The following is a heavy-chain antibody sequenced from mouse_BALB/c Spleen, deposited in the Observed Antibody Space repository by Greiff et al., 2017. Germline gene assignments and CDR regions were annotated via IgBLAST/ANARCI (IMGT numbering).Heavy chain of an antibody. Sequence: QVQLKQPGAELVKPGASVKMSCKASGYTFTSYNMHWVKQTPGQGLEWIGAIYPGNGDTSYNQKFKGKATLTADKSSSTAYMQLSSLTSEDSAVYYCARGYAMDYWGQGTSVTVSS. CDR3: ARGYAMDY. V-gene: IGHV1-12*01. CDR1: GYTFTSYN. CDR2: IYPGNGDT. J-gene: IGHJ4*01.